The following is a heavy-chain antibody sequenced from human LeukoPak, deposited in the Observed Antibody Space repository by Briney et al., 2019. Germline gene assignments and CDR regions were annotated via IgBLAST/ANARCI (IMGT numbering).Heavy chain of an antibody. CDR3: ARDFCTGCNYYFYGMDV. V-gene: IGHV3-9*01. D-gene: IGHD2-2*01. J-gene: IGHJ6*02. CDR2: ISRESANI. CDR1: GFALDDYV. Sequence: GRSLRLSCRASGFALDDYVMHWVRQTPGGGLEWVSGISRESANIGYADSVKGRFTISRDNDKNSLYLQMNSLTTEDTALYYCARDFCTGCNYYFYGMDVWGRGTTVTVSS.